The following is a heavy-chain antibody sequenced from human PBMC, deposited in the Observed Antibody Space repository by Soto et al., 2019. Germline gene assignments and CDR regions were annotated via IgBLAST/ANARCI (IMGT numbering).Heavy chain of an antibody. V-gene: IGHV5-51*01. CDR2: INPTDSDT. CDR1: GYIFTTYW. Sequence: EVQLVQSGAEVKTPGESLKISCNASGYIFTTYWIAWVRQMPGKGLERIGIINPTDSDTSYSPSFKGQVTISANKSIRTTYLQWSSLTASDTAIYYFARQWNFDYWGQGTLVTVSS. CDR3: ARQWNFDY. J-gene: IGHJ4*02. D-gene: IGHD5-12*01.